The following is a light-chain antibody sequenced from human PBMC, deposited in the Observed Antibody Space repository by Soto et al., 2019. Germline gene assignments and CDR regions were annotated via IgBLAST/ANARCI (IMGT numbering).Light chain of an antibody. J-gene: IGKJ4*01. Sequence: EIVLTQSPGTLSLSPGERATLSCRASHTISSSYLAWYQQKPGQAPRLLMYGISRRATGVPDRFSGSGSGTDFTLTISSLQPEDFATYYCQQSYSTPLTFGGGTKVDIK. CDR2: GIS. CDR1: HTISSSY. CDR3: QQSYSTPLT. V-gene: IGKV3-20*01.